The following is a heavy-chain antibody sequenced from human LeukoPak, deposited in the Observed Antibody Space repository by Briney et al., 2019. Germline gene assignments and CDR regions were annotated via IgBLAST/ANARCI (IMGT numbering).Heavy chain of an antibody. D-gene: IGHD3-10*01. V-gene: IGHV4-34*01. CDR2: INHSGST. CDR3: ARRTWFGRRDIDY. CDR1: GGSFSGYY. J-gene: IGHJ4*02. Sequence: PSETLSLTCAVYGGSFSGYYWSWIRQPPGKGLEWIGEINHSGSTTYNPSLKSRVTISVDTSKNQFSLKLSSVTAADTAVYYCARRTWFGRRDIDYWGQGTLVTVSS.